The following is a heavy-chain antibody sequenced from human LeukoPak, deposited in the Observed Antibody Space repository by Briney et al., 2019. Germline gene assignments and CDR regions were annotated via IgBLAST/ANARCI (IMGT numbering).Heavy chain of an antibody. J-gene: IGHJ6*02. CDR1: GFTFSGSA. Sequence: GGSLRLSCAASGFTFSGSAMHWVRQASGKGLEWVGCIRSKANSYATAYAASVKGRFTISRDDSKNTAYLQMNSLKTEDTAVYYCTRTKYCSSTSCYLGMDVWGQGTTVTVSS. CDR3: TRTKYCSSTSCYLGMDV. CDR2: IRSKANSYAT. D-gene: IGHD2-2*01. V-gene: IGHV3-73*01.